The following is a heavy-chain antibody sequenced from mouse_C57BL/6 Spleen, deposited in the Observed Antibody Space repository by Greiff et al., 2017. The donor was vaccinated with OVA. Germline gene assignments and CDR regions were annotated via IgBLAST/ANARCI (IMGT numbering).Heavy chain of an antibody. CDR2: IDPEDGDT. D-gene: IGHD2-9*01. CDR3: TTPTMVTPYFDY. CDR1: GFNIKDYY. Sequence: VQLQQSGAELVRPGASVKLSCTASGFNIKDYYMHWVKQRPEQGLEWIGRIDPEDGDTEYAPKFQGKATMTADTSSNTAYLQLSSLTSEDTAVYYCTTPTMVTPYFDYWGQGTTLTVSS. J-gene: IGHJ2*01. V-gene: IGHV14-1*01.